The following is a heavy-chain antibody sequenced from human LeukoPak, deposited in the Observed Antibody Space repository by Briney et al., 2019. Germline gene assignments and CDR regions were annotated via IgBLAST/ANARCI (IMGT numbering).Heavy chain of an antibody. J-gene: IGHJ4*02. D-gene: IGHD3-22*01. CDR1: GYTFTSYG. CDR2: ISAYNGNT. Sequence: ASVKVSCKASGYTFTSYGISWVRQAPGQGLEWMGWISAYNGNTNYAQKLQGRVTMTTDTSTSTAYIEPSSLTSEDTAVYYCARAYYYDSSGYSHFDYWGQGTLVTVSS. V-gene: IGHV1-18*01. CDR3: ARAYYYDSSGYSHFDY.